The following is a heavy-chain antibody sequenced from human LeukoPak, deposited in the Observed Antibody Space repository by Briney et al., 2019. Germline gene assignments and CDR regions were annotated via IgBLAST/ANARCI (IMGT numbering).Heavy chain of an antibody. CDR3: ARERRTSYYGSGTYYYGMDV. V-gene: IGHV4-59*01. CDR2: IYYSGST. Sequence: PSETLFLTCTVSGGSISSYYWSWIRQPPGKGLEWSGYIYYSGSTNYNPSLKSRVTISVDTSKNQFSLKLSSVTAADTAVYYCARERRTSYYGSGTYYYGMDVWGQGTTVTVSS. CDR1: GGSISSYY. J-gene: IGHJ6*02. D-gene: IGHD3-10*01.